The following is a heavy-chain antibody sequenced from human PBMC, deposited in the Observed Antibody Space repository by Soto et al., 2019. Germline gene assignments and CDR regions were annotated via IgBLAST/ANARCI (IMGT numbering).Heavy chain of an antibody. CDR2: ISYDGSNK. CDR3: ASVGYCSGGSCSPWQRDDY. J-gene: IGHJ4*02. V-gene: IGHV3-30-3*01. CDR1: GFTFSSYA. Sequence: PGGSLRLSCAASGFTFSSYAMHWVRQAPGKGLEWVAVISYDGSNKYYADSVKGRFTISRDNSKNTLYLQMNSLRAEDTAVYYCASVGYCSGGSCSPWQRDDYWGQGTLVTVSS. D-gene: IGHD2-15*01.